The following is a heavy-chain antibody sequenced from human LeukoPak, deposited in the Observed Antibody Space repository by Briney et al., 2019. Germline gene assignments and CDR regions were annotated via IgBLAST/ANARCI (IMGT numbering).Heavy chain of an antibody. CDR2: INGVGTST. V-gene: IGHV3-74*01. CDR1: GFTFSSSW. Sequence: PGGSLRPSCAASGFTFSSSWMHWVRHVPGKGLVWVSRINGVGTSTSYADSVKGRFTISRDNAKNTLFLQVNSLRAEDTAVYYCARVRGYDTSDYDYWGQGTLVTVSS. D-gene: IGHD3-22*01. CDR3: ARVRGYDTSDYDY. J-gene: IGHJ4*02.